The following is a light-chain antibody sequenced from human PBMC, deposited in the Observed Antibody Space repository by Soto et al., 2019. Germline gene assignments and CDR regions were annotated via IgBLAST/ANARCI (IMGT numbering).Light chain of an antibody. CDR2: GAS. CDR1: QSVSSY. CDR3: QQYNNWPRT. J-gene: IGKJ1*01. V-gene: IGKV3-15*01. Sequence: IELTQSPATLSLSPWERATLSCRASQSVSSYLAWYQQKPGQAPRLLIYGASTRATGIPARFSGSGSGTEFTLTISSLQSEDFAVYYCQQYNNWPRTFGQGTKVDIK.